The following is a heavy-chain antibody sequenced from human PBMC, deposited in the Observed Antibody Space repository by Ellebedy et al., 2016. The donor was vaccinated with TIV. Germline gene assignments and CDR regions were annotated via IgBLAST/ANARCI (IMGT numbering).Heavy chain of an antibody. J-gene: IGHJ4*02. CDR1: GGSISSYY. CDR3: ARGGHSRFDY. V-gene: IGHV4-59*01. CDR2: ISYSGST. Sequence: MPSETLSLTCTVSGGSISSYYWSWIRQPPGKGLEWIGYISYSGSTNYNPSLKSRVTISVDTSKNQFSLKLSSVTAADTAVYYCARGGHSRFDYWGQGTLVTVSS. D-gene: IGHD3-22*01.